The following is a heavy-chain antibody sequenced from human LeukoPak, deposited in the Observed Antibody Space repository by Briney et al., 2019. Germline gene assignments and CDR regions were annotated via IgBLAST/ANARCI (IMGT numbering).Heavy chain of an antibody. CDR3: SNSDILTGYYPDV. CDR2: INPNSGGT. V-gene: IGHV1-2*06. J-gene: IGHJ6*04. Sequence: ASVKVSCKASGYTFTGYYMHWVRQAPGQGLEWMGRINPNSGGTNYAQKFQGRVTMTRDTSISTDYMELSRLRSDDTAVYYCSNSDILTGYYPDVWGKGTTVTVSS. D-gene: IGHD3-9*01. CDR1: GYTFTGYY.